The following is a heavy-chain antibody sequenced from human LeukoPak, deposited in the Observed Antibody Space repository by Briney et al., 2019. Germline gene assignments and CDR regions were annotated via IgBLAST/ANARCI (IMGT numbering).Heavy chain of an antibody. CDR2: IYSGGST. Sequence: GGSLRLSCAASGFTVSSNYMSWVRQAPWKGLEWVSVIYSGGSTYYADSVKGRFTISRDNSKNTLYLQMNSLRAEDTAVYYCARVKDYYDSSGYSLSEGALDYWGQGTLVTVSS. CDR3: ARVKDYYDSSGYSLSEGALDY. D-gene: IGHD3-22*01. J-gene: IGHJ4*02. V-gene: IGHV3-53*01. CDR1: GFTVSSNY.